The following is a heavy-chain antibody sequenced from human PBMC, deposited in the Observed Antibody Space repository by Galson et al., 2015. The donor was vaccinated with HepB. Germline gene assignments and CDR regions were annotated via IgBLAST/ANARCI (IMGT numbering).Heavy chain of an antibody. CDR2: MSGRSSDI. CDR3: ARGGAYRNVYGLDV. V-gene: IGHV3-21*06. Sequence: SLRLSCAASGFTFSSYGMNWVRQAPGKGLELVSSMSGRSSDIFYADYAKGRFTISRDNAKDSLYLEMNSLRAEDTAVYYCARGGAYRNVYGLDVWGQGTTVTVSS. CDR1: GFTFSSYG. D-gene: IGHD4-11*01. J-gene: IGHJ6*02.